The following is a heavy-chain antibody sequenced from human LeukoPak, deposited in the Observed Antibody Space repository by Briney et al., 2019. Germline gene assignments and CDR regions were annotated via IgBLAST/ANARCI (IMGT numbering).Heavy chain of an antibody. CDR1: GYSFTSCW. CDR2: IYPGDSDT. CDR3: ARQVAAAGVHYQPINWFDP. Sequence: GESLKISCKGSGYSFTSCWIGWVRQMPGKGLEWMGIIYPGDSDTRYSPSFQGQVTISADKSISTAYLQWSSLKASDTAMYYCARQVAAAGVHYQPINWFDPWGQGTLVTVSS. J-gene: IGHJ5*02. D-gene: IGHD6-13*01. V-gene: IGHV5-51*01.